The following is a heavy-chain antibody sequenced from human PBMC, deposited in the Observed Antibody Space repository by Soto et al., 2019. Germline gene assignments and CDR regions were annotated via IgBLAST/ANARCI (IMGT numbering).Heavy chain of an antibody. D-gene: IGHD2-15*01. CDR1: GFTFSDYY. J-gene: IGHJ6*02. CDR2: ISSSGSTI. Sequence: QVQLVESGGGLVKPGGSLRLSCAASGFTFSDYYMSWIRQAPGKGLEWVSYISSSGSTIYYADSVKGRFTISRDNAKNSLYLQLNSLRAEDKAVYYGARDGGYCSGGRCYDVYYYYGMDVWGQGTTVTVSS. CDR3: ARDGGYCSGGRCYDVYYYYGMDV. V-gene: IGHV3-11*01.